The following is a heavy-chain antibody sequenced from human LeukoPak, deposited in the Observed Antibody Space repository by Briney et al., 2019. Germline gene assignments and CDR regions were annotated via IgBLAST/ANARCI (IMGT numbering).Heavy chain of an antibody. D-gene: IGHD2-2*01. CDR1: GFTFSSYE. Sequence: QPGGSLRLSCAVSGFTFSSYEMNWVRQAPGKGLEWVSYISSSGSSVNYAGSVKGRFTISRDNAKNSLYLQMNSLRAEDTAVYYCARGYQLLYYWGQGTLVTVSS. J-gene: IGHJ4*02. CDR2: ISSSGSSV. V-gene: IGHV3-48*03. CDR3: ARGYQLLYY.